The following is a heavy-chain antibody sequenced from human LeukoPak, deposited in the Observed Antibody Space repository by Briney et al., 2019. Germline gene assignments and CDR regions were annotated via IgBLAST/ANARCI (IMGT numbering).Heavy chain of an antibody. CDR2: IYYSGST. CDR3: ARDGKSSSWCHDGGPAAVNWFDP. V-gene: IGHV4-31*03. D-gene: IGHD6-13*01. CDR1: GGSISGGGYY. Sequence: SETLSLTCTVSGGSISGGGYYWSWIRQHPGKGLEWIGYIYYSGSTYYNPSLKSRVTISVDTSKNQFSLKLSSVTAADTAVYYCARDGKSSSWCHDGGPAAVNWFDPWGQGTLVTVSS. J-gene: IGHJ5*02.